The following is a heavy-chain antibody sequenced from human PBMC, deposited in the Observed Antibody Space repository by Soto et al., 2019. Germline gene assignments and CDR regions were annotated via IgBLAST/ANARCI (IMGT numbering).Heavy chain of an antibody. CDR1: GYTFTGYY. D-gene: IGHD3-22*01. CDR2: INPNSGGT. V-gene: IGHV1-2*02. J-gene: IGHJ6*02. Sequence: ASVKVSCKASGYTFTGYYMHWVRQAPGQGLEWMGWINPNSGGTNYAQKFQGRVTMTRDTSISTAYMELSRLRSDDTAVYYCASKPDLYDSSGYYYYYGMDVWGQGTTVTVSS. CDR3: ASKPDLYDSSGYYYYYGMDV.